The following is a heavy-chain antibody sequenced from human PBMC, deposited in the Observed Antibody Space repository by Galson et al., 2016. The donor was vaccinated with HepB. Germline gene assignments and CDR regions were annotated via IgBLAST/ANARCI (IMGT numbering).Heavy chain of an antibody. CDR1: GFTFGDYF. Sequence: SLRLSCAASGFTFGDYFMNWIRQAPGKGLEWVAYISSSGGTTYYSDSVRGRFTISRDNANNSLYLQMNSLTASDTAVYYCATDGCTGGTSYDWGQGILVTVSS. V-gene: IGHV3-11*01. CDR2: ISSSGGTT. D-gene: IGHD2-8*02. J-gene: IGHJ4*02. CDR3: ATDGCTGGTSYD.